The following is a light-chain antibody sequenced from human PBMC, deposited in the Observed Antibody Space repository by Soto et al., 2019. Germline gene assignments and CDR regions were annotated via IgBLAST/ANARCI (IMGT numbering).Light chain of an antibody. CDR2: DVT. CDR1: SSDVVGLNY. Sequence: QSVLTQPASVSGSPGQSITISCTGTSSDVVGLNYVSWYQQHPGKAPKLMIYDVTNRPSGVSNRFSGSKSGNTASLTISGLQAEDEADYYCSSYTSSSTPLYVFGTGTKVTVL. V-gene: IGLV2-14*01. J-gene: IGLJ1*01. CDR3: SSYTSSSTPLYV.